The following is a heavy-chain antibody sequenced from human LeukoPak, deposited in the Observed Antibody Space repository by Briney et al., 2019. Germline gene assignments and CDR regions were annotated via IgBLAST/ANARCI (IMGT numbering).Heavy chain of an antibody. CDR3: ARAWVRDGYNFFDY. CDR1: AFTFSSYG. Sequence: PGGSLRLSCAASAFTFSSYGMHWVRQAPGKGLEWVAFIRYDGSNKYYADSVKGRFTISRDNSKNTLYLQMNSLRAEDTAVYYCARAWVRDGYNFFDYWGQGTLVTVSS. V-gene: IGHV3-30*02. J-gene: IGHJ4*02. D-gene: IGHD5-24*01. CDR2: IRYDGSNK.